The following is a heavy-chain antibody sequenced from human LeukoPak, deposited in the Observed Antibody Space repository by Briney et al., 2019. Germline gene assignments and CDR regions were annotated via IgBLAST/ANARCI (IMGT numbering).Heavy chain of an antibody. J-gene: IGHJ5*02. CDR1: GGSISSSSYY. Sequence: SETLSLTCTVSGGSISSSSYYWGWIRQPPGKGLEWIGSIYYSGSTYYNPSLKSRVTISVDTSKNQFSLQLNSVTPEDTAVYYCARGDSSSSWKRWFDPWGQGTLVTVSS. CDR2: IYYSGST. CDR3: ARGDSSSSWKRWFDP. D-gene: IGHD6-13*01. V-gene: IGHV4-39*01.